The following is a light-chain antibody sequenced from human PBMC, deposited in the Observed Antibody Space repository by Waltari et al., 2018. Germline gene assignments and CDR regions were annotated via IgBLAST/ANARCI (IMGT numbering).Light chain of an antibody. Sequence: EIVLTQSPGTLPLSPGERDTLSCRASQRVGKSLAWYQHKPVQAPRLLIYDAASRATGIPDRFSGSGSGTDFSLTISRLEPEDFSVYYCQHYVTLPATFGQGTKVEV. CDR3: QHYVTLPAT. CDR2: DAA. J-gene: IGKJ1*01. CDR1: QRVGKS. V-gene: IGKV3-20*01.